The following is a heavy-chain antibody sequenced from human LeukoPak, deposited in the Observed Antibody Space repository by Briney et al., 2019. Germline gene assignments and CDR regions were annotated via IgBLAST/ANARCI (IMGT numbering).Heavy chain of an antibody. Sequence: ASVTVSFKASGYTFTDYYMHWVRQAPGQGLEWMGWINPNSGGTNYAQKFQGWVTMTRDTSISTAYMELSRLRSDDTAVYYGARGDYYGSGTEYWGQGTLVTVSS. CDR3: ARGDYYGSGTEY. CDR2: INPNSGGT. CDR1: GYTFTDYY. J-gene: IGHJ4*02. V-gene: IGHV1-2*04. D-gene: IGHD3-10*01.